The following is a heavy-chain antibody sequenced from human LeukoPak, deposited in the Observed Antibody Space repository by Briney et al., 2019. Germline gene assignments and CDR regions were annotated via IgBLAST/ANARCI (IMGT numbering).Heavy chain of an antibody. CDR2: ISYDGSNK. CDR3: AKDTSGSGSSYLDY. CDR1: GFTFSSYG. J-gene: IGHJ4*02. V-gene: IGHV3-30*18. D-gene: IGHD3-10*01. Sequence: GGSLRLSCAASGFTFSSYGMHWVRQAPGKGLEWVAVISYDGSNKYYADSVKGRFTISRDNSKNTLYLQMNSLRAEDTAVYYCAKDTSGSGSSYLDYWGQGTLVTVSS.